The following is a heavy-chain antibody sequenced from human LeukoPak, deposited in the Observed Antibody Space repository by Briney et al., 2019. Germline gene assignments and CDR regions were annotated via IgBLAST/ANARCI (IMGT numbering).Heavy chain of an antibody. J-gene: IGHJ4*02. CDR3: ARETSLAGFASGLGFNY. V-gene: IGHV4-39*07. Sequence: SETLSLTCTVSGDSIRSSGYYWGWIRQPPGKGLEWIGSMHYSGTTYYNPSLKSRVSTSVDTSKNQFSLKLTSVTAADTATYYCARETSLAGFASGLGFNYWGQGILVTVSS. CDR1: GDSIRSSGYY. CDR2: MHYSGTT. D-gene: IGHD6-19*01.